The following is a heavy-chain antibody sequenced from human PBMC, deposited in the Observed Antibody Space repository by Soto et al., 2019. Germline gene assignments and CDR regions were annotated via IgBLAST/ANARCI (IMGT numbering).Heavy chain of an antibody. CDR2: ISSSSSYI. D-gene: IGHD3-9*01. Sequence: GGSLRLSCAASGFTFSSYSMNWVRQAPGKGLEWVSSISSSSSYIYYADSVKGRFTISRDNAKNSLYLQMNSLRAEDTAVYYCARDLGYDIYSGGMDVWGQGTTVTVSS. J-gene: IGHJ6*02. CDR1: GFTFSSYS. CDR3: ARDLGYDIYSGGMDV. V-gene: IGHV3-21*01.